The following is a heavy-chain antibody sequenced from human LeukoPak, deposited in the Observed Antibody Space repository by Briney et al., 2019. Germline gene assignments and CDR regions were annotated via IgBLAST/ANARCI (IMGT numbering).Heavy chain of an antibody. D-gene: IGHD2-21*01. CDR1: RDAFRDYA. CDR3: AKGRGPGGIARHYFDY. Sequence: GGSLRLSCAASRDAFRDYAMNWVRQAPGKGLEWVSSISGSSGNTYYIDSVKGRFTISRDNSKSTLYLQMNSLRAEDTAVYYCAKGRGPGGIARHYFDYWGQGTLVIVSS. J-gene: IGHJ4*02. CDR2: ISGSSGNT. V-gene: IGHV3-23*01.